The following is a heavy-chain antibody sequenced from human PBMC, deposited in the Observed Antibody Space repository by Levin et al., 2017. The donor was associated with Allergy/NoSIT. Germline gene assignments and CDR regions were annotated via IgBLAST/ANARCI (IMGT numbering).Heavy chain of an antibody. CDR1: GYTFTGYY. J-gene: IGHJ4*02. D-gene: IGHD2-15*01. V-gene: IGHV1-2*06. Sequence: ASVKVSCKASGYTFTGYYMHWVRQAPGQGLEWMGRINPNSGGTNYAQKFQGRVTMTRDTSISTAYMELSRLRSDDTAVYYCARRRYCSGGSCYSPYFDYWGQGTLVTVSS. CDR3: ARRRYCSGGSCYSPYFDY. CDR2: INPNSGGT.